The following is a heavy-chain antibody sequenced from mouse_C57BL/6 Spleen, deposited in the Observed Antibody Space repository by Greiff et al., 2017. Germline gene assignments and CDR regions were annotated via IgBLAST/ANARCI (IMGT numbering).Heavy chain of an antibody. CDR1: GYTFTSYW. J-gene: IGHJ2*01. CDR2: IYPGSGST. D-gene: IGHD1-1*01. V-gene: IGHV1-55*01. Sequence: QVPLQQPGAELVKPGASVKMSCKASGYTFTSYWITWVKQRPGQGLEWIGDIYPGSGSTNYSEKFKSKATLTVDTSSSTAYMQLSSLTSEDSAVYYCARNYGTHVDYWGQGTTLTVSS. CDR3: ARNYGTHVDY.